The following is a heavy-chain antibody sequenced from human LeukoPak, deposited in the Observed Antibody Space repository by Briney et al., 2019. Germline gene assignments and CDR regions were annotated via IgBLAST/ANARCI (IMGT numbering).Heavy chain of an antibody. CDR1: GFTFSSYA. CDR3: AKSNGYRVYNWFDP. CDR2: IFGSGGST. V-gene: IGHV3-23*01. D-gene: IGHD1-1*01. Sequence: GGSLRLSCAASGFTFSSYAMYWVRQAPGKGLEWVSGIFGSGGSTHYADSVKGRFTISRDNSKNTVYLQMNSLRAEDTAVYYCAKSNGYRVYNWFDPWGQGTLVTVSS. J-gene: IGHJ5*02.